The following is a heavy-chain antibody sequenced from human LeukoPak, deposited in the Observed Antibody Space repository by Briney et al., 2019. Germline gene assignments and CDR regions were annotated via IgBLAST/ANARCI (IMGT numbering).Heavy chain of an antibody. CDR2: ISGSSSNT. CDR3: ARATGTWGHDGFDI. CDR1: GYTFMSHG. D-gene: IGHD3-16*01. Sequence: ASVKVSCKAYGYTFMSHGISWVRQAPAQGLGWMGWISGSSSNTNYAQRLQGRVTMTTDTSTTTAYMELRSLRSDDTAVYYCARATGTWGHDGFDIWGQGTMVTVSS. V-gene: IGHV1-18*01. J-gene: IGHJ3*02.